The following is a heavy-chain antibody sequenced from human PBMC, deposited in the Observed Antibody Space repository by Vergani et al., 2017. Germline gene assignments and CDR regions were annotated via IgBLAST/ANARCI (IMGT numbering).Heavy chain of an antibody. Sequence: QVQLEESGPGLVKPSETLSLTCTVSGGPFNTYYWSWIRQSPGQGLEWIGYIYSTGSTNYNPSLNSRVTMSVDTSKNQFSLRLRSVTAANTDVYFCARVMNRDEASAGYRLEGMDIWGDGTTV. D-gene: IGHD3-16*02. CDR2: IYSTGST. J-gene: IGHJ6*02. V-gene: IGHV4-59*13. CDR1: GGPFNTYY. CDR3: ARVMNRDEASAGYRLEGMDI.